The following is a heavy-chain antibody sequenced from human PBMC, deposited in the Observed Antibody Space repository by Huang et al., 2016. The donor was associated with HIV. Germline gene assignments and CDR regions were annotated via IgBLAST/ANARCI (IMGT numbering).Heavy chain of an antibody. V-gene: IGHV4-34*01. CDR1: GGSFSGYY. Sequence: QVQLQQWGAGLLRPSETLALTCGCSGGSFSGYYGTWIRQPPGKGLEWIGEIKHSESTNYNPSLKSRVTISVDTSRNQVSLTLTSVTAADTAVYYCARGQGGYYYYYMDVWGKGTTVTVSS. J-gene: IGHJ6*03. CDR2: IKHSEST. CDR3: ARGQGGYYYYYMDV.